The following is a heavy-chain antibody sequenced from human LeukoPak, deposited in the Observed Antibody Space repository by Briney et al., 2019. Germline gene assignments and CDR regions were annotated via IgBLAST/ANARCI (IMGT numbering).Heavy chain of an antibody. CDR2: INYSGST. CDR1: GGSISSYY. J-gene: IGHJ3*02. V-gene: IGHV4-59*01. D-gene: IGHD6-19*01. CDR3: ATAIAVANDAFDI. Sequence: SETLSLTCTVSGGSISSYYWSWLRQPRGKGLEWIGYINYSGSTNYNPSLKSRVTISVDTSKNQFSLKLSSVTAADTAVYYCATAIAVANDAFDIWGQGTMVSVSS.